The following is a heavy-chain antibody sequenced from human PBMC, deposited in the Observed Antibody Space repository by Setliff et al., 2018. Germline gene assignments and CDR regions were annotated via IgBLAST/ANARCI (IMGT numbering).Heavy chain of an antibody. V-gene: IGHV4-4*02. CDR1: GGSISSSNW. Sequence: PSETLSLTCAVSGGSISSSNWWSWVRQPPGKGLEWIGEIYHSGSTNYNPYLKSRVTISVDKSKNQFSLKLSSVTAADTAVYYCARGLFDSSGYRGTTDAFDIWGQGTMVTVS. D-gene: IGHD3-22*01. CDR2: IYHSGST. CDR3: ARGLFDSSGYRGTTDAFDI. J-gene: IGHJ3*02.